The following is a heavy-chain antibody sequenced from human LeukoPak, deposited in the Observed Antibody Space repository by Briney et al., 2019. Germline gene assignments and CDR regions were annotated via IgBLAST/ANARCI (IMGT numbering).Heavy chain of an antibody. CDR2: IYCSGST. Sequence: SQTLSLTCTVSGGSISSGGYYWSWLRQHPGKGLEWIGYIYCSGSTYYNPSLKSRVTISVDTSKNQFSLKLSSVTAADTAVYYCARGSSSWYIDYWGQGTLVTVSS. V-gene: IGHV4-31*03. CDR1: GGSISSGGYY. J-gene: IGHJ4*02. D-gene: IGHD6-13*01. CDR3: ARGSSSWYIDY.